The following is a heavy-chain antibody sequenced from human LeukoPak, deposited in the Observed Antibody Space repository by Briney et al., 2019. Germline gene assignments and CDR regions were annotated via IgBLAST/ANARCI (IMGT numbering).Heavy chain of an antibody. J-gene: IGHJ4*02. CDR2: IYHSGST. CDR1: GGSISSGGYY. CDR3: ARVKGGSGSYWPTYFDY. V-gene: IGHV4-30-2*01. D-gene: IGHD3-10*01. Sequence: SETLSLTCTVSGGSISSGGYYWSWIRQPPGKGLEWIGYIYHSGSTYYNPSLKSRVTISVDTSKNQFSLKLSSVTAADTAVYYCARVKGGSGSYWPTYFDYWGQGTLVTVSS.